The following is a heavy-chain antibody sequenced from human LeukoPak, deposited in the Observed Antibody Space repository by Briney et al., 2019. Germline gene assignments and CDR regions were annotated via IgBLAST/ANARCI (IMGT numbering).Heavy chain of an antibody. Sequence: GASVKVSCKASGYTFTSYYMHWVRQAPGQGLEWMGIINHSGGSTSYAQKFQGRVTMTRDMSTSTVYMELSSLRSEDTAVYYCARAYTGWFDPWGQGTLVTVSS. CDR3: ARAYTGWFDP. V-gene: IGHV1-46*01. CDR2: INHSGGST. D-gene: IGHD1-14*01. CDR1: GYTFTSYY. J-gene: IGHJ5*02.